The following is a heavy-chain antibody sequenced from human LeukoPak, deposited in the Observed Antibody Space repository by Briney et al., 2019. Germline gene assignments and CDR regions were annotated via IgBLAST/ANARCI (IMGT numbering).Heavy chain of an antibody. V-gene: IGHV4-59*01. CDR3: ARILRGPYSGPRWYGGRYFDC. J-gene: IGHJ4*02. D-gene: IGHD1-26*01. CDR1: GGSISSYY. CDR2: VYYGAHT. Sequence: SETLSLTCTVSGGSISSYYWRWIRQPPGKGREWLGYVYYGAHTNYDPSLKSRVNISVDTSKRQFSLKLSSLTAADTPVYFCARILRGPYSGPRWYGGRYFDCWGQRPLVTVSS.